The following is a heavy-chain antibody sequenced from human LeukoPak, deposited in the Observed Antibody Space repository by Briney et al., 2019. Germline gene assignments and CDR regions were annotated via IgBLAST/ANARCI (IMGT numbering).Heavy chain of an antibody. D-gene: IGHD2-15*01. J-gene: IGHJ6*03. CDR3: ARLIDDCSGGSCYRPNYYYYMDV. CDR1: GGTFSSYA. V-gene: IGHV1-69*05. Sequence: SVKVSCKASGGTFSSYAISWVRQAPGQGLEWMGGIIPIFGTANYAQKFQGRVTITTDESTSTAYMELSSLRSEDTAVYYCARLIDDCSGGSCYRPNYYYYMDVWGKGTTVTVSS. CDR2: IIPIFGTA.